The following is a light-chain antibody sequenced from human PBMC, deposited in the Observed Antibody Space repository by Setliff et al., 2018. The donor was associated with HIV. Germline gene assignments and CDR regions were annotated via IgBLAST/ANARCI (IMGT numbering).Light chain of an antibody. Sequence: STISCTGTSSDVGGYNYVSWYQQHPGNSPKLILYDVTKRPSGISHRFSGSKSGNTASLTISGLQAEDEADYYCSSYTTSGTEVFGTGTKVTVL. CDR2: DVT. J-gene: IGLJ1*01. V-gene: IGLV2-14*03. CDR1: SSDVGGYNY. CDR3: SSYTTSGTEV.